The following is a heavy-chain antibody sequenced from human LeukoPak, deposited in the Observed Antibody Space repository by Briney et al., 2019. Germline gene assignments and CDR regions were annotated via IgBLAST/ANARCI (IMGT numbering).Heavy chain of an antibody. J-gene: IGHJ4*02. CDR1: GYTFTGYY. V-gene: IGHV1-2*03. Sequence: LGASVKVSCKASGYTFTGYYMHWVRQAPGQGLEWMGWINPNSGGTNYAQKFQGRVTMTRDTSISTAYMELSRLRSDDTAVYYCARSLLYDSSGYYRYWGQGTLVTVSS. CDR3: ARSLLYDSSGYYRY. D-gene: IGHD3-22*01. CDR2: INPNSGGT.